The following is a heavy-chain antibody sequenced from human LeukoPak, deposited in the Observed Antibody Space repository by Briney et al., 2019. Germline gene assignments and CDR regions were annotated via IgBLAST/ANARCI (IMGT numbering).Heavy chain of an antibody. CDR3: ASWRSYYDSSGFNWFDP. CDR1: GGTFSSYT. Sequence: PRASVKASCKASGGTFSSYTISWVRQAPGQGLEWMGRIIPILGIANYAQKFQGRVTITADKSTSTAYMELSGLRSEDTAVYYCASWRSYYDSSGFNWFDPWGQGTLVTVSS. CDR2: IIPILGIA. D-gene: IGHD3-22*01. V-gene: IGHV1-69*02. J-gene: IGHJ5*02.